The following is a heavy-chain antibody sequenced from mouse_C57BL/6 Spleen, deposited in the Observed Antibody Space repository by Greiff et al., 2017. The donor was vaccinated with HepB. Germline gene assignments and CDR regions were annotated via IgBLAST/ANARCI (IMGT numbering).Heavy chain of an antibody. D-gene: IGHD1-1*01. Sequence: VHLVESGAELARPGASVKLSCKASGYTFTSYGISWVKPRTGQGLEWIGEIYPRSGNTYYNEKFKGKATLTADKSSSTAYMELRSLTSEDSAVYFCARDNTTVVAIDYWGQGTTLTVSS. CDR2: IYPRSGNT. CDR1: GYTFTSYG. J-gene: IGHJ2*01. CDR3: ARDNTTVVAIDY. V-gene: IGHV1-81*01.